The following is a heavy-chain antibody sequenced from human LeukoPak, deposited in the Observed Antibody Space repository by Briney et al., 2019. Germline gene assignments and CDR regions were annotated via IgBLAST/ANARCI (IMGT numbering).Heavy chain of an antibody. CDR2: INWNGGST. CDR3: AREGVLWFGELFYYYYYYYMDV. D-gene: IGHD3-10*01. CDR1: GFTFDDYG. J-gene: IGHJ6*03. V-gene: IGHV3-20*04. Sequence: PGGSLRLSCAASGFTFDDYGMSWVRQAPGKGLEWVSGINWNGGSTGYADSVKGRFTISRDNAKNSLYLQMNSLRAEDTAFYYCAREGVLWFGELFYYYYYYYMDVWGKGTTVTVSS.